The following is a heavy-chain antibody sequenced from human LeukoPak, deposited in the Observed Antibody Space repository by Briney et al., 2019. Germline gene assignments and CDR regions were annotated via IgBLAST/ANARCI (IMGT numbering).Heavy chain of an antibody. J-gene: IGHJ4*02. Sequence: GGSLRLSCAASGFTFSSYWMHRVRQAPGKGLVWVSRINSDGSSTSYADSVKGRFTISRDNAKNTLYLKMNSLSAEDTAVYYCARDTSWEAYDCWGQGTLVAVSS. CDR3: ARDTSWEAYDC. D-gene: IGHD1-26*01. CDR2: INSDGSST. CDR1: GFTFSSYW. V-gene: IGHV3-74*01.